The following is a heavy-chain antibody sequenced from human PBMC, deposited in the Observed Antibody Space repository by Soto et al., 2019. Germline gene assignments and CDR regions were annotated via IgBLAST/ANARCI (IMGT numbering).Heavy chain of an antibody. CDR2: IDWDDDK. D-gene: IGHD3-10*01. V-gene: IGHV2-70*01. Sequence: SGPTLVNPTQTLTLTCTFSGFSLSTSGMCVSWIRRPPGKALEWLALIDWDDDKYYSTSLKTRLTISKDTSKNQVVLTITNMDPVDTATYYCARTVRGPPYYYYGMDVWGQGTTVTVSS. CDR1: GFSLSTSGMC. CDR3: ARTVRGPPYYYYGMDV. J-gene: IGHJ6*02.